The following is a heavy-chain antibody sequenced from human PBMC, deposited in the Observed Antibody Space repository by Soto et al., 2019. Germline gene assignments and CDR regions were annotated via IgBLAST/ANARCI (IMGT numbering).Heavy chain of an antibody. V-gene: IGHV3-21*01. D-gene: IGHD3-16*02. CDR3: ARDIKNDYIWGSYRWFGAFDI. Sequence: GGSLRLSCAASGFTSSSYSMNWVRQAPGKGLEWVSSISSSSSYIYYADSVKGRFTISRDNAKNSLYLQMNSLRAEDTAVYYCARDIKNDYIWGSYRWFGAFDIWGQGTMVTVSS. CDR1: GFTSSSYS. J-gene: IGHJ3*02. CDR2: ISSSSSYI.